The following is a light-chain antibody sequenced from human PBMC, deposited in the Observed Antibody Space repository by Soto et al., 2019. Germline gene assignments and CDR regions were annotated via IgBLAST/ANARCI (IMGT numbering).Light chain of an antibody. V-gene: IGLV2-11*02. CDR3: CAYTGTNTVV. J-gene: IGLJ2*01. CDR2: AVS. Sequence: QSALTQPRSVSGSPGQSVSISCTTSSSDVGGYNLVSWYQHHPGRAPNLLIYAVSNRPSGVPDRFSGSKSGSTASLTISGLQSEDEADYYCCAYTGTNTVVFGAGTKLTVL. CDR1: SSDVGGYNL.